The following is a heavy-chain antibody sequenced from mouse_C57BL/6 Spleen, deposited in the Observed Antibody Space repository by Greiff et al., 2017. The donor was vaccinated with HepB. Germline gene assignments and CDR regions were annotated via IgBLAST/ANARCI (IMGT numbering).Heavy chain of an antibody. CDR1: GYTFTDYE. CDR2: IDPETGGT. V-gene: IGHV1-15*01. J-gene: IGHJ2*01. Sequence: VKLQESGAELVRPGASVTLSCKASGYTFTDYEMHWVKQTPVHGLEWIGAIDPETGGTAYNQKFKGKAILTADKSSSTAYMELRSLTSEDSAVYYCTRGLRLYYFDYWGQGTTLTVSS. CDR3: TRGLRLYYFDY. D-gene: IGHD3-2*02.